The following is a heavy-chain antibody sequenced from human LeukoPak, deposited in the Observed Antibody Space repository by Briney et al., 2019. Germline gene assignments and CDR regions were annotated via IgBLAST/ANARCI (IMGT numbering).Heavy chain of an antibody. J-gene: IGHJ3*02. CDR1: GYTVSRHY. V-gene: IGHV3-53*01. CDR2: IYSPGGT. D-gene: IGHD3-22*01. CDR3: ARAPFSADSSATPPAFDI. Sequence: GGSLRLSCAASGYTVSRHYMSWVRQAPGKGLEWVSIIYSPGGTYYADSVKGRFTISRDNSKNTIYLQMNSLRVDDTAVYYCARAPFSADSSATPPAFDIWGHGTMVTVSS.